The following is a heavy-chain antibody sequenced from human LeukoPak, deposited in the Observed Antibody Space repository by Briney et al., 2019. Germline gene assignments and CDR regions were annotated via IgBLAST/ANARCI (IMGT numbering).Heavy chain of an antibody. CDR2: INSDGSSA. V-gene: IGHV3-74*01. CDR1: GFTFSSYW. Sequence: GGSLRLSCAASGFTFSSYWMHWVRHAPGKGLVWVSRINSDGSSATYADSVKGRFTISRDNAKNTLYLQMNSLRAEDTAVYYCTRDYFQSMDVWGQGTTVTVSS. CDR3: TRDYFQSMDV. J-gene: IGHJ6*02. D-gene: IGHD2/OR15-2a*01.